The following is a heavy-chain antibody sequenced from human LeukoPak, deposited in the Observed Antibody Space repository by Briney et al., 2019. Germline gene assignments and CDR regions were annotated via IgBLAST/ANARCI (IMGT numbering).Heavy chain of an antibody. V-gene: IGHV1-8*03. J-gene: IGHJ6*03. CDR1: GYTFTSYD. D-gene: IGHD6-13*01. CDR2: MNPNSGNT. CDR3: ARAGYSSSTWYYYMDV. Sequence: ASVKVSCKASGYTFTSYDINWVRQATRQGLEWMGWMNPNSGNTGYAQKFQGRVTITRNTSISTAYMELSSLRSEDTAVYYCARAGYSSSTWYYYMDVWGKGTTVTVSS.